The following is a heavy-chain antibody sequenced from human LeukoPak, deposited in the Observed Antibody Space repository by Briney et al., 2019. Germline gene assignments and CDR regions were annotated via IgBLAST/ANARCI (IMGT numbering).Heavy chain of an antibody. CDR3: AKARDFWSGYQDY. D-gene: IGHD3-3*01. V-gene: IGHV3-23*01. CDR1: GFTFSSYA. Sequence: GGSLRLSCAASGFTFSSYAMSWVRQAPGKGLEWVSAISGSGGSTNYADSVKGRFTISRDNSKSTLYLQMNSLRAEDTAVYYCAKARDFWSGYQDYWGQGTLVTVSS. J-gene: IGHJ4*02. CDR2: ISGSGGST.